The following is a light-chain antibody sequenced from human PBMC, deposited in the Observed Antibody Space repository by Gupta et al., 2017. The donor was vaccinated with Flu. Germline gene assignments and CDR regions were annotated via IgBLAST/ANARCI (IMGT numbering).Light chain of an antibody. CDR1: SANIGRST. J-gene: IGLJ2*01. Sequence: VTISCSRTSANIGRSTVNWYQQLPGTAPKVLIYSDNQRTSGVPDRFSGSKSGTSASLTISGLQSEDEADYFCAAWDDRLSVVVFGGGTKLTVL. CDR2: SDN. V-gene: IGLV1-44*01. CDR3: AAWDDRLSVVV.